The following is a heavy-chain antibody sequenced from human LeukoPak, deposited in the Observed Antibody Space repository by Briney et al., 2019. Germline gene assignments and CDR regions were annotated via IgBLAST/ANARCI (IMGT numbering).Heavy chain of an antibody. CDR2: INDSGST. J-gene: IGHJ5*02. Sequence: PSETLSLTCAVYGGSLKGYYWTWVRQPPGKGLEWIGEINDSGSTNYKPSLKSRVTISVDTSKNQFSLKLSFVTAADTAVYYCAGGRAPRDWFDPWGQGTLVTVSS. V-gene: IGHV4-34*01. CDR3: AGGRAPRDWFDP. CDR1: GGSLKGYY. D-gene: IGHD3-10*01.